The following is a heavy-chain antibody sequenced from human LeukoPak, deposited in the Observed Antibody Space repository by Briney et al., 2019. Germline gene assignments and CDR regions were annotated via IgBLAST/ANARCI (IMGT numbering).Heavy chain of an antibody. J-gene: IGHJ2*01. Sequence: ASVKVSCKSSGYTFTDYYIHWVRQAPGQGLEWMGWISPNSGATNSAQKFQGRVTMTRDTSISTAYMELSRLRSDDTAVYYCAIQPWGSGNNWYFDLWGRGTLVTVSS. CDR3: AIQPWGSGNNWYFDL. CDR1: GYTFTDYY. D-gene: IGHD7-27*01. CDR2: ISPNSGAT. V-gene: IGHV1-2*02.